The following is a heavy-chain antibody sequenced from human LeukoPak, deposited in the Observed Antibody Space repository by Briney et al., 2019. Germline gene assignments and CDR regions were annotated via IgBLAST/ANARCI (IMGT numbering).Heavy chain of an antibody. D-gene: IGHD3-10*01. CDR2: IYSGGST. CDR1: GFTVSSNY. Sequence: GGSLRLSCAASGFTVSSNYMSWVRQAPGKGLEWGSVIYSGGSTYYADSVKGRFTISRDNSKNTLYLQMNSLRAEDTAVYYCARDSDGSGSFDYWGQGTLVTVSS. CDR3: ARDSDGSGSFDY. V-gene: IGHV3-66*01. J-gene: IGHJ4*02.